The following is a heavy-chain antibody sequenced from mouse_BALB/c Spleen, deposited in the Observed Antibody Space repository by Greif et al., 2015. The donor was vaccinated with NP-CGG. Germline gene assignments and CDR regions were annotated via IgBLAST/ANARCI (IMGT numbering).Heavy chain of an antibody. CDR2: IRNKANGYTT. V-gene: IGHV7-3*02. J-gene: IGHJ2*01. CDR3: ARDYKGLDY. Sequence: EVKVEESGGGLVQPGGSLRLSCATSGFTFTDYYMSWVRQPPGKALEWLGFIRNKANGYTTEYSASVKGRFTISRDNSQSILYLQMNTLRAEDSATYYCARDYKGLDYWGQGTTLTVSS. D-gene: IGHD3-3*01. CDR1: GFTFTDYY.